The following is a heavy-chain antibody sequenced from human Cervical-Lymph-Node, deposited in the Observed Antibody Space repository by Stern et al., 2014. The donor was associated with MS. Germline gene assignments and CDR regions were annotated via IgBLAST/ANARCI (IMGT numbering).Heavy chain of an antibody. CDR1: GFSLSTSGMC. CDR3: ARSGGDDYGGNDFDY. J-gene: IGHJ4*02. Sequence: ESGPALVKPTQTLTLTCTFSGFSLSTSGMCVSWIRQPPGKALEWLALIDWDDDKYYSTSLKTRLTISKDTSKNQVVLTMTNMDPVDTATYFCARSGGDDYGGNDFDYWGQGTLVTVSS. D-gene: IGHD4-23*01. CDR2: IDWDDDK. V-gene: IGHV2-70*01.